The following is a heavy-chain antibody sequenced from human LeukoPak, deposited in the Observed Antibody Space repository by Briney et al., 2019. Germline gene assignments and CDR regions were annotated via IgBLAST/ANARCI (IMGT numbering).Heavy chain of an antibody. D-gene: IGHD6-13*01. Sequence: GGSLRLSCAASGFTFSSYAMSWVRQAPGKGLEWVSAISGSGGSTYYADSVKGRFTISRDNSKNTLYLQVNSLRAEDTAVYYCAKVSGYSSSWYDYWGQGTLVTVSS. CDR1: GFTFSSYA. CDR2: ISGSGGST. J-gene: IGHJ4*02. V-gene: IGHV3-23*01. CDR3: AKVSGYSSSWYDY.